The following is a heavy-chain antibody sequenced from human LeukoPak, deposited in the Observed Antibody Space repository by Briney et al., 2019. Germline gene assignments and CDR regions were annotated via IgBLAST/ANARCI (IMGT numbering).Heavy chain of an antibody. V-gene: IGHV3-74*01. CDR3: ARTGIAARPTVWFDP. J-gene: IGHJ5*02. Sequence: PGGSLRLSCASSTFTFSSYAMNWVRQAPEKGLVWVSHINSDGSSTNYADSVKGRFTISRDNAKNTLYLQMNSLRAEDTAVYYCARTGIAARPTVWFDPWGQGTLVTVSS. D-gene: IGHD6-6*01. CDR2: INSDGSST. CDR1: TFTFSSYA.